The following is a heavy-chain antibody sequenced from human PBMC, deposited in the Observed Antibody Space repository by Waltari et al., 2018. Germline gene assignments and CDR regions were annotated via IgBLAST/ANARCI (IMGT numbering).Heavy chain of an antibody. V-gene: IGHV1-69*05. Sequence: QVQLVQSEAEVKKPGSSVKVSCKASGGTFSSYAISWVRQAPGQGLEWMGGILPIFGTANYAQKFQGRVTITTDESTSTAYMELSSLRSEDTAVYYCARQSSVYDFWSGSGAFDIWGQGTMVTVSS. CDR3: ARQSSVYDFWSGSGAFDI. D-gene: IGHD3-3*01. CDR2: ILPIFGTA. CDR1: GGTFSSYA. J-gene: IGHJ3*02.